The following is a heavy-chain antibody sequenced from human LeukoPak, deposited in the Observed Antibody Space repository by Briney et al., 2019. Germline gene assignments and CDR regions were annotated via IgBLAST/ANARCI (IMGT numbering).Heavy chain of an antibody. CDR1: GFIFSNYA. Sequence: GGSLRLSCAASGFIFSNYAMSWVRQAPGKGLEWVSATTNSGGTTYYADSVKGRFTISRDNSKNTLYLQMNSLRAEDTAVYYCAKFLGVSVWYGISGPWGQGTLVTVSS. V-gene: IGHV3-23*01. D-gene: IGHD3-10*01. CDR3: AKFLGVSVWYGISGP. J-gene: IGHJ5*02. CDR2: TTNSGGTT.